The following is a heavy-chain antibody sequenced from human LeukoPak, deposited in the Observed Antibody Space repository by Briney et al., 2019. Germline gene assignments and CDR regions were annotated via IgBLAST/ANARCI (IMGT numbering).Heavy chain of an antibody. D-gene: IGHD3-22*01. CDR2: IKQDGSET. J-gene: IGHJ3*02. Sequence: PGGTLRLSCAASGFTFSSYGMSWVRQAPGKGLEWVGNIKQDGSETYYVDSVKGRFTISRDNAKNSLYLQMNSLRDEDTAVYYCASDPLDSGGYGVFDIWGEGTMVTVSS. CDR3: ASDPLDSGGYGVFDI. CDR1: GFTFSSYG. V-gene: IGHV3-7*01.